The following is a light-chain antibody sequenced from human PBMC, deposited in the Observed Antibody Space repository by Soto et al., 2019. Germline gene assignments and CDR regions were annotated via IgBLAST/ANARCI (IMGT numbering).Light chain of an antibody. J-gene: IGLJ2*01. CDR2: EVN. CDR1: SGDVGSYKY. V-gene: IGLV2-14*01. Sequence: QSALTQPASVSGSPGQSISVSCTGSSGDVGSYKYVSWYQQHPGKAPKLIIYEVNKRPSGVSDRFSGSKSGNTASLTISGLQAEDEADYYCRSYTFTSTLVIFGGGTKLTVL. CDR3: RSYTFTSTLVI.